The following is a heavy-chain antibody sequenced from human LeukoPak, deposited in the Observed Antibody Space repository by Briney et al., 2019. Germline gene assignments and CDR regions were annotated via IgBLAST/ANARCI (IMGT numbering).Heavy chain of an antibody. D-gene: IGHD4-17*01. Sequence: SQTLSLTCTVAGGSISSGSYCWSWIRQPAGKGLEWIGRIYTGGSTNYNPSLKSRVTISTDTSKNQFSLTLTSVTAADTAVYYCARGTRDYPGWFDPWGQGTLVTVSS. CDR1: GGSISSGSYC. V-gene: IGHV4-61*02. CDR3: ARGTRDYPGWFDP. J-gene: IGHJ5*02. CDR2: IYTGGST.